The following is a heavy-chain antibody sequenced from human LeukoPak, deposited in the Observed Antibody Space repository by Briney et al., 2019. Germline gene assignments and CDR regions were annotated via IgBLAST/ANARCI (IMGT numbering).Heavy chain of an antibody. Sequence: PGGSLRLSCAASGFMFTNCAFHWVRQAPGEGPEWVATVSYDGKYEFYSDSVKGRFSISRNDSDNTVHLQMNSLRPEDSAVFYCAKVRGPLYYYAVDAWGQGTKVTVSS. D-gene: IGHD1-14*01. CDR2: VSYDGKYE. V-gene: IGHV3-30*18. J-gene: IGHJ6*02. CDR1: GFMFTNCA. CDR3: AKVRGPLYYYAVDA.